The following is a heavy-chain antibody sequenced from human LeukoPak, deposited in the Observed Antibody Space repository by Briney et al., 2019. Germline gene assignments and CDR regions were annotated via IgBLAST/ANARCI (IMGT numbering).Heavy chain of an antibody. CDR2: IYYSGST. J-gene: IGHJ4*02. V-gene: IGHV4-39*01. Sequence: SETLSLTCTVSGGSISSSSYYWGWIRQPPGKGLEWIGSIYYSGSTYYNPSLKSRVTISVDTSKNQFSLKLSSVTAADTAVYYCARHDYGDYEGTNGDCWGQGTLVTVSS. D-gene: IGHD4-17*01. CDR3: ARHDYGDYEGTNGDC. CDR1: GGSISSSSYY.